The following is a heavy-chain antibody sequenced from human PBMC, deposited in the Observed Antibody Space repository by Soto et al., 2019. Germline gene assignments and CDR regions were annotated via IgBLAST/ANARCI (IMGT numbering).Heavy chain of an antibody. D-gene: IGHD3-10*01. CDR1: GFTFSSYA. Sequence: EVQLLESGGGLVQPGGSLRLSCAASGFTFSSYAMSWVRQAPGKGLEWVSAISGSGGSTYYADSVKGRFTIYRDNSKNTLYPQMNSLRAEDTAVYYCAKPAGMVRGVIPYWGQGTLVTVSS. CDR3: AKPAGMVRGVIPY. V-gene: IGHV3-23*01. CDR2: ISGSGGST. J-gene: IGHJ4*02.